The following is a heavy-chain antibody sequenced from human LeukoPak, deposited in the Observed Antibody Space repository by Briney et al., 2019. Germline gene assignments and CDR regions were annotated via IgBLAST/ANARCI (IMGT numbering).Heavy chain of an antibody. CDR2: IYYSGST. CDR1: GDSISSYY. V-gene: IGHV4-59*01. Sequence: SETQSLTCTVSGDSISSYYWTWIRQPPGKGLEWIGYIYYSGSTNYNPSLKSRVTISVDTSKNQFSLKLNSVTAADTAVYYCARENNYFDYWGQGTLVTVSS. CDR3: ARENNYFDY. J-gene: IGHJ4*02.